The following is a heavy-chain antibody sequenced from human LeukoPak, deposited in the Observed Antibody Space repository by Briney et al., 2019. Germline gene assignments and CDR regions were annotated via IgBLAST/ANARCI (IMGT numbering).Heavy chain of an antibody. J-gene: IGHJ5*02. V-gene: IGHV4-31*03. CDR1: GGSISSGGYY. CDR2: IYYSGST. D-gene: IGHD5-18*01. Sequence: SETLSLTCTVSGGSISSGGYYWSWIRQHPGKGLEWIGYIYYSGSTYYNPSLKSRVTISVDMSKNQFSLKLSSVTAADTAVYYCARVGYSYDNWFDPWGQGTLVTVSS. CDR3: ARVGYSYDNWFDP.